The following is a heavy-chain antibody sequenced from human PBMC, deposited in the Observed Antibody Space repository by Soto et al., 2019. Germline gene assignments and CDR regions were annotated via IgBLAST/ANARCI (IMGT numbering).Heavy chain of an antibody. CDR2: IFSNDEK. V-gene: IGHV2-26*01. D-gene: IGHD3-22*01. Sequence: QVTLKESDPVLVKPTETLTLTCTVSGFSLSNARMGVSWIRQPPGKALELLAHIFSNDEKSYSTSLKSRLTISTATSKSQVVLTMTNMYPVDTATYYCALMGDRYSYDSSGYYKNWFDPWGQGTLVTVSS. CDR1: GFSLSNARMG. J-gene: IGHJ5*02. CDR3: ALMGDRYSYDSSGYYKNWFDP.